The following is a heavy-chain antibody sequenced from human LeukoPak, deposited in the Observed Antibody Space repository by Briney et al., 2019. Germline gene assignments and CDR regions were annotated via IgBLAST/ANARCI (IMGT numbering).Heavy chain of an antibody. V-gene: IGHV4-34*01. J-gene: IGHJ4*02. CDR1: GGSFSGYY. CDR2: INHSGSN. Sequence: PWETLTLTCAVYGGSFSGYYWNWIRQPPGKGLEWIGEINHSGSNNYNPSLKSRVTISVDTSKNQFSLKLSSVTAADTAVYYCASRSGSYTPNDYWGQGTLLTTYS. CDR3: ASRSGSYTPNDY. D-gene: IGHD1-26*01.